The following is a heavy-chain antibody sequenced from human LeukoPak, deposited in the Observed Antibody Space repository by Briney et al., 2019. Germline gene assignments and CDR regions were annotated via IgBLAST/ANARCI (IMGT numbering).Heavy chain of an antibody. CDR3: ARDSDFDY. V-gene: IGHV3-30-3*01. CDR2: ISYDGSNK. J-gene: IGHJ4*02. CDR1: GFTFSSYA. Sequence: GGSLRLSCAASGFTFSSYAMHWVRQAPGKGLEWVAVISYDGSNKYYADSVKGRFTISRDNSKNTLCLQMNSLRAEDTAVYYRARDSDFDYWGQGTLVAVSS.